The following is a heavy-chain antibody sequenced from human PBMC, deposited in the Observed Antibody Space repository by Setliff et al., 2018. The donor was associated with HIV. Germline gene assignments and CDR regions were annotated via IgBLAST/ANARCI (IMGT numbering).Heavy chain of an antibody. D-gene: IGHD2-2*01. CDR3: ARFRVPQAIVVVPAAVDY. V-gene: IGHV1-69*05. J-gene: IGHJ4*02. Sequence: KISCKASGGTFSSYAISWVRQAPGQGLEWMGGIIPIFGTANYAQKFQGRVTMTTDTSTSTAYMELRSLRSDDTAVYYCARFRVPQAIVVVPAAVDYWGQGTLVTVSS. CDR1: GGTFSSYA. CDR2: IIPIFGTA.